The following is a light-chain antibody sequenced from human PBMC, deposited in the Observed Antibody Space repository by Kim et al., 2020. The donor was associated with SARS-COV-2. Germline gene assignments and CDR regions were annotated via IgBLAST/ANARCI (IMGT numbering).Light chain of an antibody. CDR1: QSITIY. V-gene: IGKV1-39*01. Sequence: DIQMTQSPSSLSASVGDRVTITCRASQSITIYLNWYQQKPGKAPKFLIYTASNLQTGVPSRFSGSGSGTDFTLNISSLQPEDFATYYCQQSYGTPYTFGQGTKLEI. CDR3: QQSYGTPYT. J-gene: IGKJ2*01. CDR2: TAS.